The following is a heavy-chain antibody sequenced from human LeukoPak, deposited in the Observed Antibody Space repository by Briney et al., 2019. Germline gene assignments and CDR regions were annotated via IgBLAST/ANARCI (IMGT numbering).Heavy chain of an antibody. CDR3: ARDPTTVTKGFDI. CDR1: GGSISSHY. V-gene: IGHV4-59*11. D-gene: IGHD4-17*01. CDR2: ISYSGTT. J-gene: IGHJ3*02. Sequence: SETLSLTCTVSGGSISSHYWTWIRQSPGKGLEWIGYISYSGTTNYNPSLKSRVTLSVDTSKNQFSLKLSSVTAADTAVYYCARDPTTVTKGFDIWGQGTMVTVSS.